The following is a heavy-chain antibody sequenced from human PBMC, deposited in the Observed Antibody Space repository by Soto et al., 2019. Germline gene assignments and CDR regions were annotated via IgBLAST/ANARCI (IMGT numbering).Heavy chain of an antibody. CDR1: GFTFSSYA. Sequence: GGSLRLSCAASGFTFSSYAMSWVRQAPGKGLEWVSAISGSGGSTYYADSVKGRFTSSRDNSKNTLYLQMNSLRTEDTAVYYCAKVRHRVAATPNFDYWGQGTLVTVSS. V-gene: IGHV3-23*01. J-gene: IGHJ4*02. CDR2: ISGSGGST. CDR3: AKVRHRVAATPNFDY. D-gene: IGHD2-15*01.